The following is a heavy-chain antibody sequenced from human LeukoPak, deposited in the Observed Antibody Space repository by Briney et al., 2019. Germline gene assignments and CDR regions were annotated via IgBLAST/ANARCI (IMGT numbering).Heavy chain of an antibody. Sequence: SETLSLTCTVSGGSISSSGYYWGWIRQPPGKGLEWIGRIYTSGSTNYNPSLKSRVTMSVDTSKNQFSLKLSSVTAADTAVYYCARDPYGDYVAGYYFDYWGQGTLVTVSS. D-gene: IGHD4-17*01. J-gene: IGHJ4*02. CDR3: ARDPYGDYVAGYYFDY. CDR2: IYTSGST. CDR1: GGSISSSGYY. V-gene: IGHV4-61*05.